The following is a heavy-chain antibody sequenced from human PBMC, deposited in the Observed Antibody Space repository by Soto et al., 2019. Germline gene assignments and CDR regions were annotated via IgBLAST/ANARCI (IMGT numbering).Heavy chain of an antibody. Sequence: QVQLVQSGAEVKKPGASVKVSCKASGYTFTSYDINWVRQATGQGLEWMGWMNPNSGNTGYAQKFTGRVTMTRNTSISTAYMELSSLRSEDTAGYYCAREHSSSWRFDYWGQGTLVTVSS. J-gene: IGHJ4*02. CDR2: MNPNSGNT. D-gene: IGHD6-13*01. CDR1: GYTFTSYD. CDR3: AREHSSSWRFDY. V-gene: IGHV1-8*01.